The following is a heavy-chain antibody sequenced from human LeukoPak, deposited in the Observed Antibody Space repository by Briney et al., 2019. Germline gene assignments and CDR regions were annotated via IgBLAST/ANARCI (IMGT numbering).Heavy chain of an antibody. CDR1: GYSISSGYY. CDR2: IYYSGST. V-gene: IGHV4-38-2*02. Sequence: SETLSLTCTVSGYSISSGYYWGWIRQPPGKGPEWIGYIYYSGSTNYNPSLKSRVTISVDTSKNQFSLKLSSVTAADTAVYYCARGAWSSSWYAHYYYYYYMDVWGKGATVTVSS. J-gene: IGHJ6*03. CDR3: ARGAWSSSWYAHYYYYYYMDV. D-gene: IGHD6-13*01.